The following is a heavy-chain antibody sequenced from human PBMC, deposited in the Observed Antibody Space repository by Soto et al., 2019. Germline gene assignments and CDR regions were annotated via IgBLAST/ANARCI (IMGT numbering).Heavy chain of an antibody. V-gene: IGHV3-33*01. CDR3: ARDYSGGSSAPDY. J-gene: IGHJ4*02. CDR2: IWYDGSNK. D-gene: IGHD2-15*01. Sequence: GGSLRLSCAASGYTFSSYGMHGVRQAPGKGLEWVAVIWYDGSNKYYADSVKGRFTISRDNSKNTLYLQMNSLRADDTAVYYCARDYSGGSSAPDYWGQGTLVTVSS. CDR1: GYTFSSYG.